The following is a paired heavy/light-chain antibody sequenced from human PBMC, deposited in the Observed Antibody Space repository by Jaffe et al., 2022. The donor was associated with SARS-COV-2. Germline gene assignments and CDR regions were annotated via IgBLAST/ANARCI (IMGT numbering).Heavy chain of an antibody. Sequence: QVQLVQSGAEVKKPGASVKVSCKTSGYTFSDYHIHWVRQALGQGLEWVGTINPSAGSTAYAQKLEGRVTMTRDTSTGTVYMELGSLRSDDTAVYFCARTPKLGIAASRITGGGWFDSWGQGSLVTVSS. CDR1: GYTFSDYH. D-gene: IGHD6-13*01. CDR3: ARTPKLGIAASRITGGGWFDS. CDR2: INPSAGST. V-gene: IGHV1-46*04. J-gene: IGHJ5*01.
Light chain of an antibody. J-gene: IGKJ1*01. CDR3: QQYYSIPRT. Sequence: DIVMTQSPDSLAVSLGERATINCKSSQSVLYSSNNKNYLAWYQQKPGQSPNLLIYWASARESGVPDRFNGSGSGTDFTLTISSLQAEDVAVYYCQQYYSIPRTFGQGTKVEIK. CDR2: WAS. CDR1: QSVLYSSNNKNY. V-gene: IGKV4-1*01.